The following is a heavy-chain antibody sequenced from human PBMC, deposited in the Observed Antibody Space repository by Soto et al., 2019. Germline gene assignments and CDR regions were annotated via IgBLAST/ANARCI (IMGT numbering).Heavy chain of an antibody. D-gene: IGHD6-6*01. V-gene: IGHV1-2*02. CDR2: INAHSGGT. CDR1: GFSFTGYY. CDR3: AKDLTRQLAYWLDP. Sequence: ASVKVSCKASGFSFTGYYIHWLREGPGQGLEWMGWINAHSGGTEYAQKFQGRVTLTRDTPIATAYLTLTSLTSDDTALYYCAKDLTRQLAYWLDPWGQGTQVTVSS. J-gene: IGHJ5*02.